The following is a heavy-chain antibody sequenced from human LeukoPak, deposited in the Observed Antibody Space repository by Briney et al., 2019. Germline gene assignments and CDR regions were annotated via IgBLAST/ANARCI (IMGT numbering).Heavy chain of an antibody. D-gene: IGHD6-13*01. J-gene: IGHJ4*02. Sequence: PGGSLRLSCAASGFTFSSYSMNWVRQAPGKGLEWVSYISSSSSTIYYADSVKGRFTISRDNAKNSLYLQMNTLRAEDTAVYYCLRDRGYSTYDCWGQGTLVTVSS. CDR3: LRDRGYSTYDC. V-gene: IGHV3-48*01. CDR1: GFTFSSYS. CDR2: ISSSSSTI.